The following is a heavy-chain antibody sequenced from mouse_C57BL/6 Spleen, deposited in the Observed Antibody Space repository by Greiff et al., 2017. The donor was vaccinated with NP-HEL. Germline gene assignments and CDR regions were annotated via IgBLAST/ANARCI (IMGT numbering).Heavy chain of an antibody. J-gene: IGHJ2*01. CDR1: GFNIKDDY. CDR3: TTGDGSSYFDY. Sequence: VQLKQSGAELVRPGASVKLSCTASGFNIKDDYMHWVKQRPEQGLEWIGWIDPENGDTEYASKFQGKATITADTSSNTAYLQLSSLTSEDTAVYYCTTGDGSSYFDYWGQGTTLTVSS. V-gene: IGHV14-4*01. D-gene: IGHD1-1*01. CDR2: IDPENGDT.